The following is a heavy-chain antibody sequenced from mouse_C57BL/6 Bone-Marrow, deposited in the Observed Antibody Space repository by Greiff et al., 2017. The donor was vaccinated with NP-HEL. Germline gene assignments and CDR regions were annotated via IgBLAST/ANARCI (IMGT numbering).Heavy chain of an antibody. Sequence: VQLQQPGAELVMPGASVKLSCKASGYTFTSYWMHWVKQRPGQGLEWIGEIDPSDSYTNYNQKFKGKSTLTVDKSSSTAYMQLSSLTSEDSAVYYCARGYNGSSVFDYWGQGTTLTVSS. V-gene: IGHV1-69*01. CDR3: ARGYNGSSVFDY. J-gene: IGHJ2*01. CDR1: GYTFTSYW. D-gene: IGHD1-1*01. CDR2: IDPSDSYT.